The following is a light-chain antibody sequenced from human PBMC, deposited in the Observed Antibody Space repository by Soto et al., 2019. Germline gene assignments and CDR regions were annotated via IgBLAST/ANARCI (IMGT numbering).Light chain of an antibody. CDR3: MLYMGCGLVV. Sequence: QTVVTQEPSFSVSPGGTVTLTCGLTSGSVSTTYYPSWYQQTPGQAPRTLIYSTNIRSSVVPDRFSGSILGNKAALTITGAQADDESDYNCMLYMGCGLVVFGGGTKLTVL. J-gene: IGLJ2*01. CDR2: STN. CDR1: SGSVSTTYY. V-gene: IGLV8-61*01.